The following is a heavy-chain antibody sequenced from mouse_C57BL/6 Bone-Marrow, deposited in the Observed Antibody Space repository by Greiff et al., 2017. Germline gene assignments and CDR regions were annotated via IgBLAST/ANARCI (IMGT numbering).Heavy chain of an antibody. J-gene: IGHJ2*01. CDR2: IDPSDSYT. CDR3: ARGAYYSKRGYYFDY. D-gene: IGHD2-5*01. V-gene: IGHV1-59*01. CDR1: GYTFTSYW. Sequence: QVQLQQPGAELVRPGTSVKLSCKASGYTFTSYWMHWVKQRPGQGLEWIGVIDPSDSYTNYTQKFKGKATLTVDTSSSTAYIQLSSLTSEDSAVYYGARGAYYSKRGYYFDYWGQGTTLTVSS.